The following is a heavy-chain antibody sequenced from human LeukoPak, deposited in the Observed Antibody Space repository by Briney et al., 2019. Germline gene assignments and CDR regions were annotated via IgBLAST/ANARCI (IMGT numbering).Heavy chain of an antibody. CDR3: ARDMYYGSGTPMQYGMDV. Sequence: ASVKVSCKVSGYTLTELSMHWVRQAPGKGLEWMGGFDPEDGETIYAQEFQGRVTMTEDTSTDTAYMDLSSLRSEDTAVYYCARDMYYGSGTPMQYGMDVWGQGTTVTVSS. J-gene: IGHJ6*02. CDR1: GYTLTELS. V-gene: IGHV1-24*01. CDR2: FDPEDGET. D-gene: IGHD3-10*01.